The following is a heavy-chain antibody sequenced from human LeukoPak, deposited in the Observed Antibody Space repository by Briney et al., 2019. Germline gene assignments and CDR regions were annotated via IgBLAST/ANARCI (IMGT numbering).Heavy chain of an antibody. CDR3: ARRGGKNYGDYVVYYYYMDV. D-gene: IGHD4-17*01. V-gene: IGHV1-18*01. Sequence: ASVKVSCKASGYTFTSYGISWVRQAPGQGLEWLGWISGYNGNTNYTQNFQGRVTMTTDTSTSTAYMELRSLRSDDTAVYYCARRGGKNYGDYVVYYYYMDVWGKGTTVTVSS. CDR2: ISGYNGNT. J-gene: IGHJ6*03. CDR1: GYTFTSYG.